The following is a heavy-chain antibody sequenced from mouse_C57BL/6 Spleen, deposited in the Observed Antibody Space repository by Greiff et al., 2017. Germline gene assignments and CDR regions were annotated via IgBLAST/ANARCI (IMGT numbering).Heavy chain of an antibody. CDR1: GYSFTGYY. Sequence: VQLQESGPELVKPGASVKISCKASGYSFTGYYMNWVKQSPEKSLEWIGEINPSTGGTTYNQKFKAKATLTVDKSSSTAYMQLKSLTSEDSAVYYCARRNYGSRTDWYFDVWGTGTTVTVSS. V-gene: IGHV1-42*01. CDR3: ARRNYGSRTDWYFDV. CDR2: INPSTGGT. J-gene: IGHJ1*03. D-gene: IGHD1-1*01.